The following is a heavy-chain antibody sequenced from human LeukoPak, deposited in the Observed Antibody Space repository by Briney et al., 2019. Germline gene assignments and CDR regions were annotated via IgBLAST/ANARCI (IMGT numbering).Heavy chain of an antibody. CDR3: ARHSDVIGAI. CDR1: GSTFTHQW. CDR2: IYPRDSDT. J-gene: IGHJ4*02. Sequence: GESLQISSKASGSTFTHQWIGWVRQQSGSGLEWMGIIYPRDSDTRYSPSFQGHVSISADTSINTASLEWSRLEASDTAIYYCARHSDVIGAIWGQGTLVTVSS. V-gene: IGHV5-51*01. D-gene: IGHD3-10*01.